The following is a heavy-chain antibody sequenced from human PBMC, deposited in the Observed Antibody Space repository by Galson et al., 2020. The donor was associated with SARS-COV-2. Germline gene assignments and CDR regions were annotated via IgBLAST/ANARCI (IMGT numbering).Heavy chain of an antibody. J-gene: IGHJ6*02. D-gene: IGHD2-15*01. Sequence: SQTLSLTCAISGDSVSSNSAAWNWIRQSPSRGLEWLGRTYYRSKWSTDYAVSVKSRITINPDTTKNQFSLQLNSVTPEDTAVYYCARDWEASQNIVVHYYYGMDVWGQGTTVTVSS. CDR2: TYYRSKWST. CDR1: GDSVSSNSAA. V-gene: IGHV6-1*01. CDR3: ARDWEASQNIVVHYYYGMDV.